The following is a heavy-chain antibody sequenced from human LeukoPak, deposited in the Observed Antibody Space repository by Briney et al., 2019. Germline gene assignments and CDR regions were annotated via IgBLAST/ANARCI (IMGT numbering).Heavy chain of an antibody. CDR1: GGSISSYY. CDR3: ARLLGSFGVIIGLDY. CDR2: IYTNGTT. Sequence: PSETLSLTCTVSGGSISSYYWSWIRQTPGKRLEWIGTIYTNGTTHYNSSLKSRVGISVGSKNQFHLNVRYVTAADTAMYYCARLLGSFGVIIGLDYWGHGTFVTVSS. D-gene: IGHD3-3*01. J-gene: IGHJ4*01. V-gene: IGHV4-59*01.